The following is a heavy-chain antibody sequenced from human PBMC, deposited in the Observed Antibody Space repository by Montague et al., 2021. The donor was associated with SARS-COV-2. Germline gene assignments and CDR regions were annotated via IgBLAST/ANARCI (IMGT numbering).Heavy chain of an antibody. CDR2: IYYSGST. J-gene: IGHJ3*02. V-gene: IGHV4-39*01. D-gene: IGHD3-3*01. CDR3: ARHSGRDTIFGVVIIFDAFDI. CDR1: GGSISSSNYY. Sequence: SETLSLTCTVSGGSISSSNYYWGWIRQPPGKELEWIGSIYYSGSTYYTPSLKSRVTISVDTSKNQFSLRLSSVTAADTAVYYCARHSGRDTIFGVVIIFDAFDIWGQGTMVTVSS.